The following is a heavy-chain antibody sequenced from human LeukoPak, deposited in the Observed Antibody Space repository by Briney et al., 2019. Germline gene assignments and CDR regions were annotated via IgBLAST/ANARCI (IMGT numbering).Heavy chain of an antibody. Sequence: GGSLRLSCAASGFTFSSYSMNWVRQAPGKGLEWVSSISSSSSYIYYADSVKGRFTISRDNAKNSLYLQMNSLRAEDTAVYYCARDRSVTTSFDYWGQGTLVTVSS. D-gene: IGHD4-17*01. V-gene: IGHV3-21*01. CDR2: ISSSSSYI. CDR1: GFTFSSYS. J-gene: IGHJ4*02. CDR3: ARDRSVTTSFDY.